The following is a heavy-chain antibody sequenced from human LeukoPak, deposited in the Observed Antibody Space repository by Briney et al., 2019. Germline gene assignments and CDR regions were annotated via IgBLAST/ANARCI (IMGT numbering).Heavy chain of an antibody. CDR2: IRSKAYGGTT. D-gene: IGHD3-22*01. V-gene: IGHV3-49*03. CDR3: TREEWYYDSSDPFDI. CDR1: GFTFGDYA. J-gene: IGHJ3*02. Sequence: GGSLRLSCTASGFTFGDYAMSWFRQAPGKGLEWVGFIRSKAYGGTTEYAASVKGRFTISRDDSKSIAYLQMNSLKTEDTAVYYCTREEWYYDSSDPFDIWGQGTMVTVSS.